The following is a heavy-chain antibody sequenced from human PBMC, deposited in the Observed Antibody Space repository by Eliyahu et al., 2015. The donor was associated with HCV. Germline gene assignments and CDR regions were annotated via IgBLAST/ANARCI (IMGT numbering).Heavy chain of an antibody. V-gene: IGHV1-46*01. CDR2: INPSGGST. CDR3: ARDRSPRYYDILTGYYNADYYYYYGMDV. CDR1: GYTFTSYY. D-gene: IGHD3-9*01. Sequence: QVQLVQSGAEVKKPGASVKVSCKASGYTFTSYYMHWVRQAPGQGLEWMGIINPSGGSTSYAQKFQGRVTMTRDTSTSTVYMELSSLRSEDTAVYYCARDRSPRYYDILTGYYNADYYYYYGMDVWGQGTTVTVSS. J-gene: IGHJ6*02.